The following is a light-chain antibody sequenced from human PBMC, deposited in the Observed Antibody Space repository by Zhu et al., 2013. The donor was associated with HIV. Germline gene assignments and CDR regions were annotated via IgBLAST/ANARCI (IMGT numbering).Light chain of an antibody. V-gene: IGKV3-15*01. CDR1: QGVSSN. Sequence: EIVMTQSPGTLSVSPGDRATLSCRASQGVSSNLAWYQQKPGQAPRLVIYAASTRATAIPARFSGSGYGTEFTLTISSLQSEDFAVYYCQQYHNWPPLTFGGGTKVRSN. CDR2: AAS. J-gene: IGKJ4*01. CDR3: QQYHNWPPLT.